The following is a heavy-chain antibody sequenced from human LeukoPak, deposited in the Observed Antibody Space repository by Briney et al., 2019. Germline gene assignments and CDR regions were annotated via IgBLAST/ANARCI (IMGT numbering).Heavy chain of an antibody. Sequence: ASVKVSCKASGYTFTNYAMQWVRQAPGQRLEWMGWINAGNGNTRYSQRFRGRVTITRDTSASTVYMEVTSLRSEDTAVYYCARGIWSRTVSSYYLDYWGQGTLVTVSS. CDR2: INAGNGNT. CDR1: GYTFTNYA. V-gene: IGHV1-3*01. D-gene: IGHD3-3*01. CDR3: ARGIWSRTVSSYYLDY. J-gene: IGHJ4*02.